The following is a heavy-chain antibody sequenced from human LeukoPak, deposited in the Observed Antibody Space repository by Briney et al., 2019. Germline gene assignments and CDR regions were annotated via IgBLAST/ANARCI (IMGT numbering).Heavy chain of an antibody. CDR2: INPIIGGA. J-gene: IGHJ6*02. D-gene: IGHD3-10*01. Sequence: ASVKVSCKASGYTFRDYDLLWVRLAPGQGLEWMGWINPIIGGANYAQKFQGRVTMTRDTSANTTYMELSRLRSEDTAMYYCATSFWGASHYLSSGGDVWGQGTTVTVSS. V-gene: IGHV1-2*02. CDR3: ATSFWGASHYLSSGGDV. CDR1: GYTFRDYD.